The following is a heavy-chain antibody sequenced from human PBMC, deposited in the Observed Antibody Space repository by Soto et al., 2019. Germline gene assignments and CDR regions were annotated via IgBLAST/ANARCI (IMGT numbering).Heavy chain of an antibody. V-gene: IGHV1-46*01. CDR3: ARKSLSNFNWFDP. D-gene: IGHD4-4*01. J-gene: IGHJ5*02. CDR1: GYTFTNYF. CDR2: INPDSGTT. Sequence: ASVKVSCKASGYTFTNYFMHWVRQAPGQGLEWMGIINPDSGTTNYAQKFQGRLTMTTDTSTNTAYMELRSLRSDDTAVYYCARKSLSNFNWFDPWGQGTLVTVSS.